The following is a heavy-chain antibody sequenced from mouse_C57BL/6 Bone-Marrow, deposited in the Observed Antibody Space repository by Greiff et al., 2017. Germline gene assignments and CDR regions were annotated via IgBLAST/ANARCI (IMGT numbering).Heavy chain of an antibody. CDR2: IDPSDSYT. J-gene: IGHJ2*01. CDR1: GYTFTSYW. V-gene: IGHV1-59*01. CDR3: AREVYYFDY. Sequence: QVQLQQPGAELVRPGTSVKLSCKASGYTFTSYWMHWVKQRPGQGLEWIGVIDPSDSYTNYNLKFKGKATLTVDTSSSTAYMQLSSLTSEDSAVYYCAREVYYFDYWGQGTTLTVSS.